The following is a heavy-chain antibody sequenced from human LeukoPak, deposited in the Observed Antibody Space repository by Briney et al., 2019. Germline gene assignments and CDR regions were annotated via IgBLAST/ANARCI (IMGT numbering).Heavy chain of an antibody. CDR2: IYYSGST. V-gene: IGHV4-38-2*02. D-gene: IGHD4-17*01. CDR1: GYSISSGYY. Sequence: NTSETLSLTCTVSGYSISSGYYWSWIRQPPGQGLEWIGSIYYSGSTYYNPSLKSRVTISVDTSKNQFSLKLSSVTAADTAVYYCARGSYGELDYWGQGTLVTVSS. J-gene: IGHJ4*02. CDR3: ARGSYGELDY.